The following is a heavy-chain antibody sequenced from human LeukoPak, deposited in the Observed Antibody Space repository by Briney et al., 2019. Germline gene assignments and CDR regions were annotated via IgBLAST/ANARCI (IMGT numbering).Heavy chain of an antibody. D-gene: IGHD3-16*01. V-gene: IGHV3-74*01. CDR2: INSDGSST. J-gene: IGHJ4*02. Sequence: PGGSLRLSCAATGLIFRNYWMHWVRQVPGKGLGWVSRINSDGSSTIYADSVRGRFTISRDNAKNTVALQMNSLSAEDTAVYYCATGGAQYYDYWGQGTVVTVSS. CDR1: GLIFRNYW. CDR3: ATGGAQYYDY.